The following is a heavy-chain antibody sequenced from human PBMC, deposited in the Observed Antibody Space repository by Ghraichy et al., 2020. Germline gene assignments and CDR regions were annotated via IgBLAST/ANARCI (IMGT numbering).Heavy chain of an antibody. CDR2: IYYSGST. CDR1: GGSISSSSYY. J-gene: IGHJ6*02. V-gene: IGHV4-39*01. Sequence: SETLSLTCTVSGGSISSSSYYWGWIRQPPGKGLEWIGSIYYSGSTYYNPSLKSRVTISVDTSKNQFSLKLSSVTAADTAVYYCATPPPGDYYYYGMDVWGQGTTVTVSS. CDR3: ATPPPGDYYYYGMDV.